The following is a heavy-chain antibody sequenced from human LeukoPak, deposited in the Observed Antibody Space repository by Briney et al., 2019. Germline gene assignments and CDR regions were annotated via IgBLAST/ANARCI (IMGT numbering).Heavy chain of an antibody. V-gene: IGHV1-2*02. CDR2: INPGSGGT. CDR3: VRGGPMTNTPTV. J-gene: IGHJ4*02. D-gene: IGHD3-22*01. CDR1: GYTFTGYY. Sequence: ASVKVSYKASGYTFTGYYIHWVRQAPGQGLEWMGWINPGSGGTNYAQNFQGRVTMTRHTSISTAYMDLYSLKSDDTAVFYCVRGGPMTNTPTVWGQGTLVTVSS.